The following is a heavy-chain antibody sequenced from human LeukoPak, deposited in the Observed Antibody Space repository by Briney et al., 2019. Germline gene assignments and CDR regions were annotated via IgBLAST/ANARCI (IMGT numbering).Heavy chain of an antibody. CDR3: ARGRGGTSDYYPFYFDY. CDR2: ISGSGGRT. D-gene: IGHD3-3*01. CDR1: GXTFSSYA. J-gene: IGHJ4*02. V-gene: IGHV3-23*01. Sequence: GGSXXLSXXASGXTFSSYAMSWVRQAPGKGXXXXSAISGSGGRTYYADSVKGRFTISRDNSKNTLYLQMNSLRAEDTAVYYCARGRGGTSDYYPFYFDYWGQGALVMVSS.